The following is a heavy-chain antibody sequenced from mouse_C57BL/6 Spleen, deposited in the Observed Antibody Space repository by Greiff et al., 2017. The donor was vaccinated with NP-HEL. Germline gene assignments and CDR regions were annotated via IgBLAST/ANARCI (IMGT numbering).Heavy chain of an antibody. CDR2: INSDGSST. CDR3: ARGPHYCGSSYEAMDY. CDR1: GFTFSDYY. V-gene: IGHV5-16*01. J-gene: IGHJ4*01. Sequence: EVNVVESEGGLVQPGSSMKLSCTASGFTFSDYYMAWVRQVPEKGLEWVANINSDGSSTYYLDSLKSRFIFSRDNAKIMLYLQMSRLKSEDTATYYWARGPHYCGSSYEAMDYWGQGTSVTVSS. D-gene: IGHD1-1*01.